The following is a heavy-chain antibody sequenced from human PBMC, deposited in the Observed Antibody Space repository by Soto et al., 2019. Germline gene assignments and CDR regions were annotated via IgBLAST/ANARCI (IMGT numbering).Heavy chain of an antibody. D-gene: IGHD3-22*01. V-gene: IGHV1-8*02. CDR2: MNPNSGNT. J-gene: IGHJ5*02. CDR3: ARDLTPNYYDSSGYYPSHWFDP. CDR1: GGTFSSYA. Sequence: GASVKVSCKASGGTFSSYAISWVRQATGQGLEWMGWMNPNSGNTGYAQKFQGRVTMTRNTSISTAYMELSSLRSEDTAVYYCARDLTPNYYDSSGYYPSHWFDPWGQGTLVTVSS.